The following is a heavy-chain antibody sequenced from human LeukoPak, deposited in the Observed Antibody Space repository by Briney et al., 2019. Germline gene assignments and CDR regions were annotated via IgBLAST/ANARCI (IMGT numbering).Heavy chain of an antibody. J-gene: IGHJ6*02. CDR2: INPKTGDT. Sequence: ASVKVSCKASGYTFTGQYLYWARQTPGQGLEWMGWINPKTGDTGSAQNFQGRVTMTRDTSITTVYMELSSLTSDDTAVYYCARGYYGMDVWSQGTTVTVSS. V-gene: IGHV1-2*02. CDR1: GYTFTGQY. CDR3: ARGYYGMDV.